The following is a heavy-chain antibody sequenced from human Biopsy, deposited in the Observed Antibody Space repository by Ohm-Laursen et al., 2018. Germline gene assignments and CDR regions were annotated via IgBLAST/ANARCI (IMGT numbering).Heavy chain of an antibody. D-gene: IGHD3-10*01. CDR3: ATVRGLVWFGELIA. CDR1: GGTFSASG. Sequence: SSVKVSCKVIGGTFSASGISWVRLAPGHGLEFVGGIIPIFHTTHYAQSFQGRVTIVADKSTSTAYMELSSLRSDDTAIYYCATVRGLVWFGELIAWGQGTLVTVSS. J-gene: IGHJ5*02. CDR2: IIPIFHTT. V-gene: IGHV1-69*06.